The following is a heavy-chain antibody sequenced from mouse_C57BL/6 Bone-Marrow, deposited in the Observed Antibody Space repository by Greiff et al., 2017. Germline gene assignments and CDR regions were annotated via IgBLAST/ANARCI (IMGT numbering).Heavy chain of an antibody. V-gene: IGHV1-64*01. Sequence: QVQLQQPGAELVKPAASVKLSCKASGYTFTSYWMHWVKQRPGQGLEWIGMIHPNSGSTNYNEKFTSKATLTVDKSSSTAYMQLSSLTSEYSAVYYCARPLRWYFDVGGTGTTVTVSS. CDR1: GYTFTSYW. J-gene: IGHJ1*03. CDR2: IHPNSGST. CDR3: ARPLRWYFDV. D-gene: IGHD1-1*01.